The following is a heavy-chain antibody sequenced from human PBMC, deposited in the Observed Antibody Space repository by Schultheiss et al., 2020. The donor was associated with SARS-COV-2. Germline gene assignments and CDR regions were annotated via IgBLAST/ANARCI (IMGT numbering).Heavy chain of an antibody. CDR1: GFTVSSNY. D-gene: IGHD2-21*02. V-gene: IGHV3-53*01. CDR2: IYSGGST. Sequence: GGSLRLSCAASGFTVSSNYMSWVLQAPGKGLEWVSVIYSGGSTYYADSVKGRFTISRDNSKNTLYLQMNSLRAEDTAVYYCARVSRLAYCGGDCYSNWFDPWGQGTLVTVSS. CDR3: ARVSRLAYCGGDCYSNWFDP. J-gene: IGHJ5*02.